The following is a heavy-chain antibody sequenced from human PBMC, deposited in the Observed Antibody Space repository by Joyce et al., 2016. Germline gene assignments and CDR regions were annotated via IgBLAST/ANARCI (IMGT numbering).Heavy chain of an antibody. CDR3: VRGGGVHGVKTTLPAT. J-gene: IGHJ5*02. D-gene: IGHD2-15*01. V-gene: IGHV1-2*02. Sequence: QVQLVQSGAEVNKPGASVKVSCKASGYTFTDHFIHWVRQAPGQGLEGMGWINPNTSASKCPQKCQARVTRTRDTSISMAYMELNSLMSDETTVYDGVRGGGVHGVKTTLPATWGQGTLVTVSS. CDR1: GYTFTDHF. CDR2: INPNTSAS.